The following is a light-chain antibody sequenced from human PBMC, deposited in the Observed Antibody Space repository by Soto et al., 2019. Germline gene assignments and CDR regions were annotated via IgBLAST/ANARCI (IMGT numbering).Light chain of an antibody. V-gene: IGKV1-39*01. CDR3: QQSNSIPHT. CDR2: AAS. Sequence: DIPMTQSPSSLSASVGDRVTITCRASQSISSYLNWYQQKPGKAPKLLIYAASSLQSGFPSRFTGSGSGTDFTLTISSLQPEYFATYYCQQSNSIPHTFGQGTKLEIK. CDR1: QSISSY. J-gene: IGKJ2*01.